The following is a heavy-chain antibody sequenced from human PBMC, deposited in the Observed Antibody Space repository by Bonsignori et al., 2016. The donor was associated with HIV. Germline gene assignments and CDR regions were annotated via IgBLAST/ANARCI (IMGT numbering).Heavy chain of an antibody. Sequence: GESLKISCKGSGYNFNMYWIGWVRQVPGEGLEWMGSIYPGDSDSTYSATLEGQVYISVDKTVSTAYLQWNSLKSSDTAMYYCARLGSRENGDFGYWGQGTLVTVSS. CDR2: IYPGDSDS. CDR1: GYNFNMYW. D-gene: IGHD2-15*01. CDR3: ARLGSRENGDFGY. J-gene: IGHJ4*02. V-gene: IGHV5-51*01.